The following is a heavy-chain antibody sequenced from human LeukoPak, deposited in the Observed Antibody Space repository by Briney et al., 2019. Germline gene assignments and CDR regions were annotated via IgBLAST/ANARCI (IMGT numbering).Heavy chain of an antibody. J-gene: IGHJ5*02. D-gene: IGHD1-26*01. CDR2: IKQDGSEK. Sequence: GGSLRLSCAASGFTFSSYSMNWVRQAPGKGLEWVANIKQDGSEKYYVDSVKGRFTISRDNAKNSLYLQMNSLRAEDTAVYYCARASSGSYFNWFDPWGQGTLVTVPS. CDR1: GFTFSSYS. V-gene: IGHV3-7*04. CDR3: ARASSGSYFNWFDP.